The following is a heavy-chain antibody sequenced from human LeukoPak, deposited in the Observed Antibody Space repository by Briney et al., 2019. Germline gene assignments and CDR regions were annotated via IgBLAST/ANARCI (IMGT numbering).Heavy chain of an antibody. J-gene: IGHJ6*03. CDR3: ARDYKSVAVLYYYYYMDV. CDR2: ISSSSSTI. CDR1: GFTFSSYS. D-gene: IGHD6-19*01. Sequence: GSLRLSCAASGFTFSSYSMNWVRQAPGKGLEWVSYISSSSSTIYYADSVKGRFTISRDNAKNSLYLQMNSLRAEDTAVYYCARDYKSVAVLYYYYYMDVWGKGTTVTVSS. V-gene: IGHV3-48*01.